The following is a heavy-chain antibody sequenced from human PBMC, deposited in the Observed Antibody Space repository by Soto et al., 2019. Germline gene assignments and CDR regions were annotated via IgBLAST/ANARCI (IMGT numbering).Heavy chain of an antibody. CDR3: ASGKGDYGDYLFDY. Sequence: QVQLVESGGGVVQPGRSLRLSCAASGFTFSSYAMHWVRQAPGKGLEWVAVISYDGSNKYYADSVKGRFTISRDNSKNTMYLQMNSLRAEDTAGYYCASGKGDYGDYLFDYWGQGTLVTVSS. J-gene: IGHJ4*02. V-gene: IGHV3-30-3*01. CDR2: ISYDGSNK. D-gene: IGHD4-17*01. CDR1: GFTFSSYA.